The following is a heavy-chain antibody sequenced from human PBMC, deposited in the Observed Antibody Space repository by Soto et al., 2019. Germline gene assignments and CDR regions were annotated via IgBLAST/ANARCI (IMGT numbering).Heavy chain of an antibody. CDR2: FDPEDGET. CDR1: GYTLTELS. J-gene: IGHJ5*01. V-gene: IGHV1-24*01. CDR3: ARGPGRLWFDY. D-gene: IGHD1-26*01. Sequence: ASVKVSCKVSGYTLTELSMHWVRQAPGKGLEWMGGFDPEDGETIYAQKFQGRVTMTRNTSISTAYMELSSLRSEDTAVYYCARGPGRLWFDYWGQGTLVTVSS.